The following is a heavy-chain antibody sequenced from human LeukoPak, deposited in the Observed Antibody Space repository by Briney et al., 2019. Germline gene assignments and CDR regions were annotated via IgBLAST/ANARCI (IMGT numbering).Heavy chain of an antibody. CDR3: ARDSEVPAANYYYYGMDV. D-gene: IGHD2-2*01. Sequence: MSSETLSLTCTVSGGSISSSSYYWGWIRQPPGKGLEWIGSIYYSGSTYYNPSLKSRVTISVDTSKNQFSLKLSSVTAADTAVYYCARDSEVPAANYYYYGMDVWGQGTTVTVSS. V-gene: IGHV4-39*07. CDR1: GGSISSSSYY. J-gene: IGHJ6*02. CDR2: IYYSGST.